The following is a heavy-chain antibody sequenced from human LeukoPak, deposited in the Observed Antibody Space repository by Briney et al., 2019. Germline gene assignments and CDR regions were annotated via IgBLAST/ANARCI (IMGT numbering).Heavy chain of an antibody. V-gene: IGHV3-21*01. J-gene: IGHJ4*02. CDR1: GFTVSSYS. Sequence: GGSLRLSCAASGFTVSSYSMNWVRQAPGKWLEWVSSISRSSSYIYYADSVKGRFTISIDNAKNSLYLQMNSLRAEDTAVYYCARIGAVEMATDYWGQGTLVTVSS. CDR2: ISRSSSYI. D-gene: IGHD5-24*01. CDR3: ARIGAVEMATDY.